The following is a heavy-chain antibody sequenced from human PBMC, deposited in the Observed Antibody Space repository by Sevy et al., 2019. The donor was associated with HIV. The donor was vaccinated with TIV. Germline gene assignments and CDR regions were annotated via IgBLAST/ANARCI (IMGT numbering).Heavy chain of an antibody. D-gene: IGHD3-10*01. CDR2: ISSASGII. V-gene: IGHV3-21*01. CDR1: GFRFNSYD. CDR3: VKVVGDVSGSFYKHYYDLDV. Sequence: GGSLRLSCAASGFRFNSYDMNWVRQAPGKGLEWVASISSASGIIYYGDSVSGRFSISVDNAKKSLYLQMNSLRVEDTAVYYWVKVVGDVSGSFYKHYYDLDVWGQGTAVTVSS. J-gene: IGHJ6*02.